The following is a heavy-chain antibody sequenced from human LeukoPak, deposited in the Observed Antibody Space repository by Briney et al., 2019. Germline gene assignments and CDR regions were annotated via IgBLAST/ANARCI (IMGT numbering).Heavy chain of an antibody. V-gene: IGHV3-30*02. D-gene: IGHD1-26*01. CDR3: AKDSLRERIVGSTTRGVNDY. Sequence: GGSLRLSCAASGFIFSSYGMHWVRQAPGKGLEWVAFIRYDGRNKYYTDSVKGRFTISRDNSKNTLYLQMNSLRGEDTAVYYCAKDSLRERIVGSTTRGVNDYWGQGTLVTVSS. J-gene: IGHJ4*02. CDR2: IRYDGRNK. CDR1: GFIFSSYG.